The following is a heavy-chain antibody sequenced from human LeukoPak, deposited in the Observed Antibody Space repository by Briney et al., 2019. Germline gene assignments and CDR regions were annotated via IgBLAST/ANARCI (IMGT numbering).Heavy chain of an antibody. D-gene: IGHD6-13*01. CDR1: GFTFTNAW. V-gene: IGHV3-15*05. J-gene: IGHJ4*02. Sequence: SGGSLRLSCAASGFTFTNAWMSWVRQAPGKGLEWVGRIRRKTGGGTTDYAAPVKGRITISRDDSKNSLYLQMNSLRTEDTALYYCIKGGAADLFDYWGQGTLVTVSS. CDR2: IRRKTGGGTT. CDR3: IKGGAADLFDY.